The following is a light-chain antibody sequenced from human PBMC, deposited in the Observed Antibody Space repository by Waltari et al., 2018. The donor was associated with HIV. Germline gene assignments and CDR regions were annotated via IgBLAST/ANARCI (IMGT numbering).Light chain of an antibody. J-gene: IGKJ3*01. CDR1: EDISRW. CDR3: QQADSFPFT. V-gene: IGKV1-12*01. Sequence: DIQMTQSPSSVSASVGDRVTITCRASEDISRWLAWYQQKPGIAPKLLIYVASRLQSGVPSRFSGSGFGTEFTLTISNLQPEDFASYYCQQADSFPFTFGPGTTVDMK. CDR2: VAS.